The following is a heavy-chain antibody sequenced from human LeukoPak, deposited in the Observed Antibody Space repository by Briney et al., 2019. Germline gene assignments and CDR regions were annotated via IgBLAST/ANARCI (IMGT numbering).Heavy chain of an antibody. V-gene: IGHV3-23*01. D-gene: IGHD3-3*01. Sequence: GGSLRLSCAASGFTFSIYGMTWVRQAPGKGLEWVSTINSGGGTYYADSVKGRFTISKDNSKNTLDLQMNSLRAEDTAVYYCAKDHGDWGQGTLVTVSS. J-gene: IGHJ4*02. CDR3: AKDHGD. CDR2: INSGGGT. CDR1: GFTFSIYG.